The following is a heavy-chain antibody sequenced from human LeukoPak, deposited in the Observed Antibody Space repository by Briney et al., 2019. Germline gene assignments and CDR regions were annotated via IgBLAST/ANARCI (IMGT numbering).Heavy chain of an antibody. V-gene: IGHV1-2*06. CDR2: INPNSGGT. Sequence: GASVKVSCKASGYTFTGYYMHWVRQAPGQGLEWMGRINPNSGGTNYAQKFQGRVTMTRDTSISTAYMELSRLRSDDTAVYYCARDMDPGSGWDDFDYWGQGTLVTVSS. J-gene: IGHJ4*02. CDR1: GYTFTGYY. CDR3: ARDMDPGSGWDDFDY. D-gene: IGHD6-19*01.